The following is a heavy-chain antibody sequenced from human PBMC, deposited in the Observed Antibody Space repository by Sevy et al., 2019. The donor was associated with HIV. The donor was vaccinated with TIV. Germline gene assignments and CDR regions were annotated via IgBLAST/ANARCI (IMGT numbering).Heavy chain of an antibody. Sequence: GGSLRLSCAASGFTFSSYAMSWVRQAPGKGLEWVSAISGSGGSTYYADSVKGRFTISRDNSKNTRYLQMNSLRAEDTAVYYCAKDLRSGYSSSWRRPNWFDPWGQGTLVTVSS. CDR3: AKDLRSGYSSSWRRPNWFDP. CDR1: GFTFSSYA. CDR2: ISGSGGST. D-gene: IGHD6-13*01. J-gene: IGHJ5*02. V-gene: IGHV3-23*01.